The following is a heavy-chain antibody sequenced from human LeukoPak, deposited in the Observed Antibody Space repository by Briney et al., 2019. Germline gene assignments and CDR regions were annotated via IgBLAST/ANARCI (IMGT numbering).Heavy chain of an antibody. J-gene: IGHJ5*02. CDR1: GDSISGYY. CDR2: IYYSGSS. D-gene: IGHD3-10*01. CDR3: ACLGSAWFDP. Sequence: SETLSLTCTVSGDSISGYYWSWIRQPPGKGPEWIGYIYYSGSSKYNPSLMGRVTMSVDTSKNQFSLKLSAVTATDTAVYYCACLGSAWFDPWSQGTLVTVSS. V-gene: IGHV4-59*08.